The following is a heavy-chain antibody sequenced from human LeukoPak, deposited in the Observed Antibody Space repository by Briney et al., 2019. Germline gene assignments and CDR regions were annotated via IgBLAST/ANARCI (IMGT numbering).Heavy chain of an antibody. CDR1: GFTFSSYA. J-gene: IGHJ3*02. CDR2: ISYDGSDK. V-gene: IGHV3-30-3*01. Sequence: PGGSLRLSCSASGFTFSSYAMHWVRQAPGKGLEWVAVISYDGSDKYYADSVKGRFTISRDNSKNTLYLQMNSLRAEDTAVFYCARESEAFDIWAKGQWSPSLQ. CDR3: ARESEAFDI.